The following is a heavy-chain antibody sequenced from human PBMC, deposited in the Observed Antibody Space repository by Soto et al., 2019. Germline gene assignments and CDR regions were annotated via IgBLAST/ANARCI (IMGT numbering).Heavy chain of an antibody. V-gene: IGHV3-11*01. D-gene: IGHD2-2*01. CDR1: GFTFSDYY. J-gene: IGHJ4*02. CDR2: ISSSGSTI. CDR3: ARARNYCSSTSCYGADY. Sequence: QVQLVESGGGLVKPGGSLRLSCAASGFTFSDYYMRWIRQAPGKGLEWVSYISSSGSTIYYADSVKGRFTISRDNAKNSLYLQMNSLRAEDTAVYYCARARNYCSSTSCYGADYWCQGTLVTVSS.